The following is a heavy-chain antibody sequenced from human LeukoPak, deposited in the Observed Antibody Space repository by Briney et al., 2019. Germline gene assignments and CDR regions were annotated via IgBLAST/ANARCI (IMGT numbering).Heavy chain of an antibody. CDR3: ARVGYSSGWYFDY. CDR2: ISSTSSYI. Sequence: PGGSLRLSCAASGFTFSTYSMNWVRQAPGKGLEWVSSISSTSSYIYYADSVKGRFTTSRDNAQKSLYLQMNSLRAEDTAVYYCARVGYSSGWYFDYWGQGTLVTVSS. J-gene: IGHJ4*02. D-gene: IGHD6-19*01. CDR1: GFTFSTYS. V-gene: IGHV3-21*01.